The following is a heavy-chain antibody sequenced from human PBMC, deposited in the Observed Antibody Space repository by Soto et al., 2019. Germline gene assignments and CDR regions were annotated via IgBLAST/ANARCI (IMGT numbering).Heavy chain of an antibody. Sequence: QVQLVDSGGGVVQPGRSLRLSCAASGFTFNHNAMHWVRQAAGKGLEWVAQIWYDGSEKYYTDSVKGRFTISRDNFKNTVFLQVDRLRVEDTSVYYCARDGQQQGPYALDVWGQGTTVIVSS. J-gene: IGHJ6*02. CDR3: ARDGQQQGPYALDV. D-gene: IGHD6-13*01. CDR1: GFTFNHNA. CDR2: IWYDGSEK. V-gene: IGHV3-33*01.